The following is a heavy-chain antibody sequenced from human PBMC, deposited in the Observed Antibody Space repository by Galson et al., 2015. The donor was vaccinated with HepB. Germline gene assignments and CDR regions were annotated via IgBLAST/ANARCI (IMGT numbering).Heavy chain of an antibody. V-gene: IGHV3-30*18. CDR2: ISYDETNK. CDR1: GFTFRNYA. Sequence: SLRLSCAASGFTFRNYAMHWVRQAPGKGLEWVAIISYDETNKYYTDSVKGRFTISKDNSKNPLFLQMNSLRPEDTAIYFCAKDQTAWGDGDYVFDYWGQGTLVTVSS. J-gene: IGHJ4*02. CDR3: AKDQTAWGDGDYVFDY. D-gene: IGHD4-17*01.